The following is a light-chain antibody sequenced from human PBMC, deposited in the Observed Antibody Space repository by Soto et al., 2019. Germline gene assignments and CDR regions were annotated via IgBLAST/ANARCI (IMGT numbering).Light chain of an antibody. CDR3: QQSSSIPLT. Sequence: DIQMPQSPSSLSASVRDRITITCRASQSISTYLNWYQQKPGKAPKLLIYAASNLLSGVPSRFSGSGSGTDFTLTISSLQPEDFATYYCQQSSSIPLTFGGGTKVDIK. CDR2: AAS. V-gene: IGKV1-39*01. J-gene: IGKJ4*01. CDR1: QSISTY.